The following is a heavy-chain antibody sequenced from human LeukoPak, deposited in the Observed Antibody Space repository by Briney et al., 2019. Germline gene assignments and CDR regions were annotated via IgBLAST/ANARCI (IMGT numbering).Heavy chain of an antibody. D-gene: IGHD2-2*01. CDR3: ASSGHCSTSCPPYNWFDP. V-gene: IGHV1-69*13. CDR2: IIPIFGTA. Sequence: RRASVKVSCTASGGTFSSYAISWVRQAPGQGLEWMGGIIPIFGTANYAQKFQGRVTITADESTSTAYMELSSLRSEDTAVYYCASSGHCSTSCPPYNWFDPWGQGTLVTVSS. CDR1: GGTFSSYA. J-gene: IGHJ5*02.